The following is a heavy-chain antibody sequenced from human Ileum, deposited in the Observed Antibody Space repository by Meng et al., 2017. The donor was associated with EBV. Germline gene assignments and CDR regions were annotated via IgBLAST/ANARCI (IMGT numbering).Heavy chain of an antibody. CDR1: GGSISSSNW. D-gene: IGHD2-2*01. V-gene: IGHV4-4*02. Sequence: QVQRQEAGPGLVKPSGTLSLTCAVSGGSISSSNWWSWVRQAPGKGLEWIGEIHHSGSTNYNPSLKSRVTISIDASKNQFSLKVTSVTAADTAMYYCANRRPASGPLGDYWGQGTLVTVSS. CDR3: ANRRPASGPLGDY. CDR2: IHHSGST. J-gene: IGHJ4*02.